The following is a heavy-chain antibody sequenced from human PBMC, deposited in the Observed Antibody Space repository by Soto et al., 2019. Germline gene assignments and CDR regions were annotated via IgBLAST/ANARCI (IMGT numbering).Heavy chain of an antibody. Sequence: QVQLVESGGGVVQPGRSLRLTCAASGFTFSSNGMHWVRQAPGKGLEWVALVAYDGRKTDYGDSVRGPFTISRDNSENTLYLQMNTPRAEDAAVYYCARWVDGSMYDNSGKYHSWGPGTLLTGSS. D-gene: IGHD3-22*01. J-gene: IGHJ1*01. CDR3: ARWVDGSMYDNSGKYHS. CDR1: GFTFSSNG. CDR2: VAYDGRKT. V-gene: IGHV3-30*03.